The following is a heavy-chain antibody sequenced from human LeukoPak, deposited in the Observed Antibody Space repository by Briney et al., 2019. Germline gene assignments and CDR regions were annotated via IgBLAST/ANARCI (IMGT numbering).Heavy chain of an antibody. V-gene: IGHV3-23*01. J-gene: IGHJ2*01. Sequence: GGSLRLSCAASGFTFSSYSMSWVRQAPGKGLEWVSVIGGNTVTTCYADSVKGRFTISRDNSRNMLYLQMNSLRAEDTAVYYCAKDRRNFDLWGRGTLVTVYS. CDR1: GFTFSSYS. CDR2: IGGNTVTT. CDR3: AKDRRNFDL.